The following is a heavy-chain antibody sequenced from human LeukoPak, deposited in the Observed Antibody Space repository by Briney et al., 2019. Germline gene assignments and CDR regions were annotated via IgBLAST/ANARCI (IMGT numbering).Heavy chain of an antibody. D-gene: IGHD6-19*01. CDR3: AKDRRVDSSGWYDLRGNWFDP. CDR1: GFTFSSYG. J-gene: IGHJ5*02. CDR2: ISCDGSNK. Sequence: PGGSLRLSCAASGFTFSSYGMHWVRQAPGKGLEWVAVISCDGSNKYYADSVKGRFTISRDNSKNTLYLQMNSLRAEDTAVYYCAKDRRVDSSGWYDLRGNWFDPWGQGTLVTVSS. V-gene: IGHV3-30*18.